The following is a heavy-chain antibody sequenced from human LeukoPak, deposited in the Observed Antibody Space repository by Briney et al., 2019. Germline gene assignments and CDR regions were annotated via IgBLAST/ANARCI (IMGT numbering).Heavy chain of an antibody. Sequence: SETLSLTCTVSGGSISSYYWSWIRQPPGKGLEWIGYIYYSGSTNYDPSLKSRVTISVETSKNQFSLKLSSVTAADTAVYYCARSADYYDSSGYYYWGQGTLVTVSS. D-gene: IGHD3-22*01. CDR2: IYYSGST. CDR1: GGSISSYY. CDR3: ARSADYYDSSGYYY. J-gene: IGHJ4*02. V-gene: IGHV4-59*01.